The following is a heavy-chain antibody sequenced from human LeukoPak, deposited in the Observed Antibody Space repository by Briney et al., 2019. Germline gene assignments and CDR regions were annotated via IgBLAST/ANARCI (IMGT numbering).Heavy chain of an antibody. Sequence: GRSLRLSCAASGFTFTTYVMHWVRQAPGKGLEGVAVISYDGSAKYYADSVKGRFTISSHNSKFTLYLQVNSLRAEDTAVYYCAKDLDCTTTSCYHPLFDYWGQGTLVTVSS. CDR1: GFTFTTYV. CDR3: AKDLDCTTTSCYHPLFDY. CDR2: ISYDGSAK. V-gene: IGHV3-30*18. J-gene: IGHJ4*02. D-gene: IGHD2-2*01.